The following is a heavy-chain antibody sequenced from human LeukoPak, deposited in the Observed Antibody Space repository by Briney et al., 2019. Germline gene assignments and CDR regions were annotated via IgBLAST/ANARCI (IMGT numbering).Heavy chain of an antibody. CDR2: VSGSGGST. D-gene: IGHD6-13*01. J-gene: IGHJ4*02. CDR3: AKDIGSFPYYFDY. CDR1: GFTFSSYA. Sequence: GGSLRLSCAASGFTFSSYAMSWVRQAPGKGLEWVSAVSGSGGSTYYADSVKGRFTISRDNSKNTLYLQMNSLRAEDTAVYYCAKDIGSFPYYFDYWGQGTLVTVSS. V-gene: IGHV3-23*01.